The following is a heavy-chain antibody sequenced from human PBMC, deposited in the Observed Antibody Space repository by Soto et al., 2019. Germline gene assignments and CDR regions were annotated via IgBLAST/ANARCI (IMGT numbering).Heavy chain of an antibody. CDR3: ARGSGCDVYYYYMDV. J-gene: IGHJ6*03. D-gene: IGHD5-12*01. V-gene: IGHV1-69*02. Sequence: GASVKVSCKASGGTFSSYTISWVRQAPGQGLERMGRIIPILNIANYAQKFQGRVTITADKSTSTAYMELSSLRSEYTALYYCARGSGCDVYYYYMDVWGKGTTVTVSS. CDR2: IIPILNIA. CDR1: GGTFSSYT.